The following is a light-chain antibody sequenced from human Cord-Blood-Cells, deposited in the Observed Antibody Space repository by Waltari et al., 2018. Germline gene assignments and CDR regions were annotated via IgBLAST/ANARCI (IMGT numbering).Light chain of an antibody. J-gene: IGLJ3*02. Sequence: QSVLTQPPSASGAPGQRVTISCSGSSSNIGSNTVNWYQQPPGTAPKLLIYSNDRRPSGVPDRFSGSKSGTSSSLAISGLRSEDEADYYCAAWDDSLNGWVFGGGTKLTVL. CDR1: SSNIGSNT. CDR3: AAWDDSLNGWV. V-gene: IGLV1-44*01. CDR2: SND.